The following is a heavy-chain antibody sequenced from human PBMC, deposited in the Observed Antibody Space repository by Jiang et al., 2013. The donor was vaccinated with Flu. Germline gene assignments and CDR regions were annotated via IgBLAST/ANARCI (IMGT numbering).Heavy chain of an antibody. Sequence: LLKPSETLSLTCAVYGGSFSGYYWSWIRQPPGKGLEWIGEINHSGSTNYNPSLKSRVTISVDTSKNQFSLKLSSVTAADTAVYYCVRGRVGATRVYYYYGMDVWGQGTTVTVSS. J-gene: IGHJ6*02. CDR3: VRGRVGATRVYYYYGMDV. V-gene: IGHV4-34*01. CDR1: GGSFSGYY. CDR2: INHSGST. D-gene: IGHD1-26*01.